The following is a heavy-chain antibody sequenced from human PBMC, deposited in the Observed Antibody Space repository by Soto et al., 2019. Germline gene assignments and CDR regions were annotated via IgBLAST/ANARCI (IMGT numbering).Heavy chain of an antibody. CDR1: GFTFSSYG. Sequence: GGSLRLSCAASGFTFSSYGMHWVRQAPGKGLEWVAVIWYDGSNKYYADSVKGRFTISRDNSKNTLYLQMNSLRAEDTAVYFCARGPIVDFWSGFQFDYWGQGTLVTVSS. D-gene: IGHD3-3*01. CDR3: ARGPIVDFWSGFQFDY. V-gene: IGHV3-33*01. CDR2: IWYDGSNK. J-gene: IGHJ4*02.